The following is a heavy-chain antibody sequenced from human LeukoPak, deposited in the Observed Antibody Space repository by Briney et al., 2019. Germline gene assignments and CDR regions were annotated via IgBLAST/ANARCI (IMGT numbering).Heavy chain of an antibody. Sequence: ASVKVSCKASGYTFTSYGISWVRQAPGQGLEWMGWISAYNGNTNYAQKLQGRVTMTTDTSTGTAYMELRSLRSDDTAVYYCARVADYGDYRVPCDYWGQGTLVTVSS. CDR2: ISAYNGNT. J-gene: IGHJ4*02. V-gene: IGHV1-18*01. D-gene: IGHD4-17*01. CDR1: GYTFTSYG. CDR3: ARVADYGDYRVPCDY.